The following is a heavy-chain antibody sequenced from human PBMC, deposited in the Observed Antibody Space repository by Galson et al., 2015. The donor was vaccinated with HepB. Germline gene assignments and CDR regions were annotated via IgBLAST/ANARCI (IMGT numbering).Heavy chain of an antibody. Sequence: SLRLSCAASGFTFSNYGMHWVRQAPGKGLEWVAVISYDGSNKYYADSVKGRFTISRDNSKKTLYLQMKSLRAEDTALYYCAKDPYLYSALAGTMAGFDYWGQGTLVTVSS. D-gene: IGHD6-19*01. CDR2: ISYDGSNK. CDR3: AKDPYLYSALAGTMAGFDY. J-gene: IGHJ4*02. CDR1: GFTFSNYG. V-gene: IGHV3-30*18.